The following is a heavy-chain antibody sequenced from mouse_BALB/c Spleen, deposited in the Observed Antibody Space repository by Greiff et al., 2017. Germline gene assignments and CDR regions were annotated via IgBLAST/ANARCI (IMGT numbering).Heavy chain of an antibody. J-gene: IGHJ3*01. V-gene: IGHV5-12-2*01. CDR3: ARHVRGAWFAY. D-gene: IGHD3-2*02. CDR1: GFTFSSYT. CDR2: ISNGGGST. Sequence: DVQLVESGGGLVQPGGSLKLSCAASGFTFSSYTMSWVRQTPEKRLEWVAYISNGGGSTYYPDTVKGRFTISRDNAKNTLYLQMSSLKSEDTAMYYCARHVRGAWFAYWGQGTLVTVSA.